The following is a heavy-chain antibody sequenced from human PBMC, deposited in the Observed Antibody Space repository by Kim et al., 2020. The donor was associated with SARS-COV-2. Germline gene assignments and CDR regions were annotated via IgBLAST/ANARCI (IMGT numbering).Heavy chain of an antibody. V-gene: IGHV1-2*02. D-gene: IGHD2-2*01. CDR3: ARGHCTSTSCYEFDY. Sequence: QKFQGRISLTRGTSRSTAYMELNRVTSDDTAVYYCARGHCTSTSCYEFDYWGQGTLVTVSS. J-gene: IGHJ4*02.